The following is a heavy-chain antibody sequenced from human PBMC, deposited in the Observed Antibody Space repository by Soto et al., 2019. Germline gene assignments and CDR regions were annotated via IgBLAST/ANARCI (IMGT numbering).Heavy chain of an antibody. CDR1: GFTFSSYA. CDR2: ISGSGGST. CDR3: AKMVSPGPYYYYGMDV. D-gene: IGHD2-8*01. V-gene: IGHV3-23*01. J-gene: IGHJ6*02. Sequence: TGGSLRLSCAASGFTFSSYAMSWVRQAPGKGLEWVSAISGSGGSTYYADSVKGRFTISRDNSKNTLYLQMNSLRAEDTAVYYCAKMVSPGPYYYYGMDVWGQGTTVTVSS.